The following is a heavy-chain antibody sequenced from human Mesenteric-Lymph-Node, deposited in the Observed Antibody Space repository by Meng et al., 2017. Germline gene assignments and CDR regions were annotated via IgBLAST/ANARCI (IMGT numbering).Heavy chain of an antibody. Sequence: LTLQGCGLGLVKPSVTLSLTCTGSGGSLDNSDYFWDWIRQPPGKGLEWIGSVRYSGTASYTPSLTSRVTISVDTSKNQFSLNLSSLTAADTAVYYCARHVYGDSYGFWGQGTLVTVSS. CDR1: GGSLDNSDYF. CDR2: VRYSGTA. D-gene: IGHD4-17*01. J-gene: IGHJ4*02. V-gene: IGHV4-39*01. CDR3: ARHVYGDSYGF.